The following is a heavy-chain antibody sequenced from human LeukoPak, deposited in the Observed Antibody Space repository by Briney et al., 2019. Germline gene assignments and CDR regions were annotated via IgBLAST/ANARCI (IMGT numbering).Heavy chain of an antibody. V-gene: IGHV5-51*01. J-gene: IGHJ4*02. Sequence: GEPLNFSCKGSGYSFTSYWIGGVRQMPGKGLEWMGIIYPGDSATRSSPSFHGQATISADKSISTAYLQWSSLKASDTAMYYCARHPQRGQVEISGSYLDYWGQGTLVTVSS. CDR2: IYPGDSAT. CDR3: ARHPQRGQVEISGSYLDY. CDR1: GYSFTSYW. D-gene: IGHD1-26*01.